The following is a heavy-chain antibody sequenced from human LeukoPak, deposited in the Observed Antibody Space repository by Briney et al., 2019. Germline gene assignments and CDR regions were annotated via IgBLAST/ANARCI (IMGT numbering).Heavy chain of an antibody. CDR2: IYENGGTT. Sequence: GALRLSCVGSGFTFRSHAMSWVRQAPEEGLEFVSGIYENGGTTYYADSVKGRFTISRDNSKNTLYLQMNSLRAEDTAVYYCAKDKITYYYDSSGSDAFDIWGQGTMVTVSS. D-gene: IGHD3-22*01. CDR1: GFTFRSHA. J-gene: IGHJ3*02. CDR3: AKDKITYYYDSSGSDAFDI. V-gene: IGHV3-23*01.